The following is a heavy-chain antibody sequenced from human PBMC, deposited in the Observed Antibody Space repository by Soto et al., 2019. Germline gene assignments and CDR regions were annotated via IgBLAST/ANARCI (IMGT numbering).Heavy chain of an antibody. D-gene: IGHD6-13*01. CDR2: ISYDGSNK. CDR3: ARDGAAAGHGVDYYYYSGMDV. Sequence: QVQLVESGGGVVQPGRSLRLSCAASGFTFSSYAMHWVRQAPGKGLEWVAVISYDGSNKYYADSVKGRFTISRDNSKNTLYLQMNSLRAEDTAVYYCARDGAAAGHGVDYYYYSGMDVWGQGTTVTVSS. CDR1: GFTFSSYA. J-gene: IGHJ6*02. V-gene: IGHV3-30-3*01.